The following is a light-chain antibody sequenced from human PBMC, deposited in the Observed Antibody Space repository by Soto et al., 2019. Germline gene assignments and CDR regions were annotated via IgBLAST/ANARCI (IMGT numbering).Light chain of an antibody. CDR1: SSAVGGYNY. CDR2: DVN. Sequence: QSALTQPASVSGSPGQSITFSCTGTSSAVGGYNYVSWYQQHPGKAPRLMIYDVNNRPSGVSDRFSGSKSGNTASLTISGLQAEDEADYYCSSYTSSSPYVFRTGTKVTVL. J-gene: IGLJ1*01. CDR3: SSYTSSSPYV. V-gene: IGLV2-14*01.